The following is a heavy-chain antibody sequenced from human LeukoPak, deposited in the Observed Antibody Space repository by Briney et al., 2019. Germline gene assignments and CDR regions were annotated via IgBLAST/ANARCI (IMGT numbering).Heavy chain of an antibody. CDR1: GFTFSSYG. J-gene: IGHJ5*02. V-gene: IGHV3-30*18. CDR2: ISYDGSNK. Sequence: GRSLRLSCAASGFTFSSYGMHWVRQAPGKGLEWVAVISYDGSNKYYADSVKGRFTMSRDNSKNTLYLQMSSLRAEDTAVYYCAKFLPLGERPKDHRGGYSSSSDDWFDPWGQGTLVTVSS. D-gene: IGHD6-6*01. CDR3: AKFLPLGERPKDHRGGYSSSSDDWFDP.